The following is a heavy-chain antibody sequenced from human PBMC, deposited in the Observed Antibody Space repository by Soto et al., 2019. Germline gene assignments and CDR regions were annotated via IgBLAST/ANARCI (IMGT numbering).Heavy chain of an antibody. V-gene: IGHV3-15*01. J-gene: IGHJ4*02. CDR1: GFTFSNAW. CDR3: TTVPHGIVGATGSPALKDYFDY. Sequence: GGSLRLSCAASGFTFSNAWMSWVRQAPGKGLEWVGRIKSKTDGGTTDYAAPVKGRFTISRDDSKNTLYLQMNSLKTEDTAVYYCTTVPHGIVGATGSPALKDYFDYWGQGTLVTVSS. D-gene: IGHD1-26*01. CDR2: IKSKTDGGTT.